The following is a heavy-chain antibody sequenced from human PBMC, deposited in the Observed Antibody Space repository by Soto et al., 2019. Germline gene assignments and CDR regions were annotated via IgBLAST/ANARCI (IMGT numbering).Heavy chain of an antibody. D-gene: IGHD2-2*01. CDR1: GFTFSSYG. J-gene: IGHJ3*02. CDR2: IWNDGSNK. V-gene: IGHV3-33*08. CDR3: ARDHSYCSSTSCYAFDI. Sequence: GGSLRLSCAASGFTFSSYGMHWVRQAPGKGLVWVAVIWNDGSNKYYEDSGKGCFTISRDNSKNTLYLQMNSRRAEDVAAYYCARDHSYCSSTSCYAFDIWGQGTMVTVSS.